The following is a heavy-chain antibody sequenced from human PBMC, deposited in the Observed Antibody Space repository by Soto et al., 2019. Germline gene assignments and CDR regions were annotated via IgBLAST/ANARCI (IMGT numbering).Heavy chain of an antibody. J-gene: IGHJ4*02. V-gene: IGHV4-59*08. D-gene: IGHD3-22*01. CDR1: AGSINSYY. CDR3: ASLKAFYYDTSGYYYFDY. Sequence: SETLSLTCTVSAGSINSYYWSWIRQPPGKGLEWIGYIYYTGSTNYNPSLKSRVTIPGDASKMQFYLKLSSVTAADTAVYYCASLKAFYYDTSGYYYFDYWGQGALVTVS. CDR2: IYYTGST.